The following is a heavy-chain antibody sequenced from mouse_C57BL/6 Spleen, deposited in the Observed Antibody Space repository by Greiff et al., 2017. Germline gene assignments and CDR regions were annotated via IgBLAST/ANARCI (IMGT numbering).Heavy chain of an antibody. Sequence: EVQLQQSGPVLVKPGASVKMSCKASGYTFTDYYMNWVKQSHGKSLEWIGVINPYNGGTSYNPKFKGKATLTVDKSSSTAYMELNSLTSEDSAVYYGAREGGIYDGYYIDYWGQGTTLTVSS. D-gene: IGHD2-3*01. CDR3: AREGGIYDGYYIDY. V-gene: IGHV1-19*01. CDR1: GYTFTDYY. CDR2: INPYNGGT. J-gene: IGHJ2*01.